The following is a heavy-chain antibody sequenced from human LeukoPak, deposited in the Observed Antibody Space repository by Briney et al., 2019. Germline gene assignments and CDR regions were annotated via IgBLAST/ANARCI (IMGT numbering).Heavy chain of an antibody. D-gene: IGHD2-15*01. CDR3: ARDEDGFDY. Sequence: SETLSLTCTVSDGSISSSSYYWGWIRQPPGKGLEWIGSIYYSGNTYYNPSLKSRITISVDTSNNQFSLKLSSVTAADTAVYYCARDEDGFDYWGQGTLVTVSS. CDR1: DGSISSSSYY. V-gene: IGHV4-39*07. J-gene: IGHJ4*02. CDR2: IYYSGNT.